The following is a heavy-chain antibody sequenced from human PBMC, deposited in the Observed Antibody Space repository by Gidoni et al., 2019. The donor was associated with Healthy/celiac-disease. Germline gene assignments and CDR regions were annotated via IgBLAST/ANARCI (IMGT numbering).Heavy chain of an antibody. Sequence: EVQLLESGGGLVQPGGSLRLSCAASVFTFSNYAMRWVRQGPGKGLGWVSAISGNGGSTYSADSVKGRFTISRDNSKNTLYLQMNSLRAEDTAVYYCAKVTAGVAGYFDYWGQGTLVTVSS. D-gene: IGHD6-19*01. CDR1: VFTFSNYA. CDR3: AKVTAGVAGYFDY. CDR2: ISGNGGST. V-gene: IGHV3-23*01. J-gene: IGHJ4*02.